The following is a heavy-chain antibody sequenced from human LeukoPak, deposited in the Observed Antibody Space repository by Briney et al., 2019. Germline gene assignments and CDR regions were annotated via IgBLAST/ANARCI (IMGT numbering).Heavy chain of an antibody. CDR2: INHSGST. CDR3: ARRSRWLRLGYFDY. CDR1: GGSISSNNW. V-gene: IGHV4-4*02. J-gene: IGHJ4*02. Sequence: SETLSLTCAVSGGSISSNNWWGWVRQPPGKGLEWIGEINHSGSTNYNPSLKSRVTISVDTSKNQFSLKLSSVTAADTAVYYCARRSRWLRLGYFDYWGQGTLVTVSS. D-gene: IGHD5-12*01.